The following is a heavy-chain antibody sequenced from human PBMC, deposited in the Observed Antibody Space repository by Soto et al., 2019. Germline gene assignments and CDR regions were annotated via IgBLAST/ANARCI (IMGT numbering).Heavy chain of an antibody. D-gene: IGHD3-3*01. CDR1: GYTFNTYG. J-gene: IGHJ5*02. CDR3: ARDPHEFWTSYWFDP. V-gene: IGHV1-18*01. CDR2: ISAYGSKT. Sequence: GASVKVSCKTSGYTFNTYGINWVRQAPGQGLELMGWISAYGSKTTYAEKFQGRVTLTTDTSTSTAYMELRSLRSDDTAIYYCARDPHEFWTSYWFDPWGQGTPVTVSS.